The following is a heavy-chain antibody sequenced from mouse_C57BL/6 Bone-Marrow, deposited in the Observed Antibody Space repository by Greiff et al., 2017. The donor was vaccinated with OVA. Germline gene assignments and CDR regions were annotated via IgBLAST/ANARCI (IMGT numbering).Heavy chain of an antibody. J-gene: IGHJ4*01. V-gene: IGHV1-55*01. CDR3: ARHGNGGVYYAMDY. D-gene: IGHD2-1*01. CDR1: GYTFTSYW. Sequence: QVQLQQSGAELVKPGASVKMSCKASGYTFTSYWITWVKQRPGQGLEWIGDIYPGSGSTNYNEKFKSKATLTVDTSSSTAYMQLSSLTSEDSAVYYCARHGNGGVYYAMDYWGQGTSVTVSS. CDR2: IYPGSGST.